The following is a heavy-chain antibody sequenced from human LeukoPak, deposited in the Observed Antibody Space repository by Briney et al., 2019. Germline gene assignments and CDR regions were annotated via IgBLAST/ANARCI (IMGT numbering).Heavy chain of an antibody. CDR1: GYTFTSYG. Sequence: GASVKVSCKASGYTFTSYGISWVRQAPGQGLEWMGWISAYNGNTNYAQTLQGRVTMTTDTSTSTACMELRSLRSDDTAVYYCARGYCSSTSCYKSDYYYYYGMDVWGQGTTVTVSS. CDR2: ISAYNGNT. D-gene: IGHD2-2*02. CDR3: ARGYCSSTSCYKSDYYYYYGMDV. J-gene: IGHJ6*02. V-gene: IGHV1-18*01.